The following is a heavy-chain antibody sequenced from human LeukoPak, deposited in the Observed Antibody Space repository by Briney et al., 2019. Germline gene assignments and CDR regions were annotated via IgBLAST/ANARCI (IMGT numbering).Heavy chain of an antibody. Sequence: PGGSLRLSCSASGFTFSYYIMHWVRQAPGKGLETVSAITGNGDITYYGDSVKGRFTISRDNSKNTLSLQMNSLRVEDTAVYHCARGLASGGWGYFDYWGQGTLVTVSS. D-gene: IGHD2-15*01. CDR2: ITGNGDIT. J-gene: IGHJ4*02. V-gene: IGHV3-64*04. CDR3: ARGLASGGWGYFDY. CDR1: GFTFSYYI.